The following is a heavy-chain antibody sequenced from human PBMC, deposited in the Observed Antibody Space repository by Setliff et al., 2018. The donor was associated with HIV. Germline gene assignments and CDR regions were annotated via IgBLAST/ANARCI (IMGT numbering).Heavy chain of an antibody. Sequence: PSETLSLTCYVTDDPISSYYWSWVRQPAGKGLEWIGNIHSSGSTNYNPSLKSRVTMSVDTSKHQFSLNLNSVTAADTAVYFCATSEWELIDFDYWGQGTLVTVSS. CDR1: DDPISSYY. J-gene: IGHJ4*02. CDR2: IHSSGST. CDR3: ATSEWELIDFDY. V-gene: IGHV4-4*07. D-gene: IGHD1-26*01.